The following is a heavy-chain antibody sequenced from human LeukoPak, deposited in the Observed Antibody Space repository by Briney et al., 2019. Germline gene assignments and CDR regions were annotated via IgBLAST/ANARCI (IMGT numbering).Heavy chain of an antibody. J-gene: IGHJ6*02. CDR3: ARDIYSSSPEGVDV. CDR2: ISTTGSTI. Sequence: GGSLRLSCVASGFTFTDYYMSWIRQAPGKGLEWVSYISTTGSTIYYADSVKGRFTISRDNARNSLFLQMNSLRGEDTAVYYCARDIYSSSPEGVDVWGQGTTVTVSS. V-gene: IGHV3-11*01. CDR1: GFTFTDYY. D-gene: IGHD6-6*01.